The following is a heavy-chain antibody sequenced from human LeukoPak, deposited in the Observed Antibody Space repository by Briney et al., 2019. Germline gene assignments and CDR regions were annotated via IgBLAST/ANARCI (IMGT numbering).Heavy chain of an antibody. J-gene: IGHJ4*02. CDR2: IYYSGSN. D-gene: IGHD3-3*01. CDR1: GGSISSGDYY. V-gene: IGHV4-30-4*08. CDR3: ARNVVSVEWLPLDY. Sequence: SETLSLTCTVSGGSISSGDYYWSWLRQPPGKGLEWFGYIYYSGSNYYTPSLKSRVTISVDTSKNQFSLKLSSVTAADTGVYYCARNVVSVEWLPLDYWGQGTLVTVSS.